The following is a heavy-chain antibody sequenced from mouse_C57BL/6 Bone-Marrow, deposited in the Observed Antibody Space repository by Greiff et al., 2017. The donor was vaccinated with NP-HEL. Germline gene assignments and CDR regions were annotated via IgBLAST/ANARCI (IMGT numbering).Heavy chain of an antibody. V-gene: IGHV14-4*01. CDR1: GFNIKDDY. CDR2: IDPENGDT. J-gene: IGHJ4*01. Sequence: VHVKQSGAELVRPGASVKLSCTASGFNIKDDYMHWVKQRPEQGLEWIGWIDPENGDTEYASKFQGKATITADTSSNTAYLQLSSLTSEDTAVYYCTTLYYGSSSHAMDYWGQGTSVTVSS. D-gene: IGHD1-1*01. CDR3: TTLYYGSSSHAMDY.